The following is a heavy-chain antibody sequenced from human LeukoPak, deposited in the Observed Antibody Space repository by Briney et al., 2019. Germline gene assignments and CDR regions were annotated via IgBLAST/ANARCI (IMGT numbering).Heavy chain of an antibody. D-gene: IGHD6-6*01. Sequence: GGSLRLSCAASGFTVSSNYMSWVRQAPGKGLEWVSVIYSGGTTYYADSVKGRFTISRDNAKNSLYLQMNSLRAEDTAVYYCARDLPWSSSSTGGYWGQGTLVTVSS. J-gene: IGHJ4*02. CDR1: GFTVSSNY. CDR3: ARDLPWSSSSTGGY. V-gene: IGHV3-53*01. CDR2: IYSGGTT.